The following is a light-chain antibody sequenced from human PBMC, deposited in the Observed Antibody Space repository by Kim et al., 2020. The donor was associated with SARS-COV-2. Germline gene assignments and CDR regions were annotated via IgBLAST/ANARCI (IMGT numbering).Light chain of an antibody. CDR2: GTS. Sequence: SPGEKATLSCRASQIVSSSFLAWYQQKPGQAPRLLIYGTSSWATGIPDRFSGSGSGTDFSLTISIVEPEDSAVYYCQQYGSSPQTFGQGTKVDIK. CDR1: QIVSSSF. J-gene: IGKJ1*01. V-gene: IGKV3-20*01. CDR3: QQYGSSPQT.